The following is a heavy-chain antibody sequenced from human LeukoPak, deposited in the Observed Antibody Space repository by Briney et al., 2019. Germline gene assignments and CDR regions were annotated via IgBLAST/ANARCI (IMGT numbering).Heavy chain of an antibody. D-gene: IGHD6-19*01. Sequence: GGSLRLSCAASGFTVSSNYMSWVRQAPGKGLEWVSVIYSGGSTYYADSVKGRFTISRDNSKNTLYLQMNSLRAEDTAVYYCARDSGVAVAGTGWFDPWGQGTLVTVSS. CDR1: GFTVSSNY. CDR3: ARDSGVAVAGTGWFDP. CDR2: IYSGGST. V-gene: IGHV3-66*01. J-gene: IGHJ5*02.